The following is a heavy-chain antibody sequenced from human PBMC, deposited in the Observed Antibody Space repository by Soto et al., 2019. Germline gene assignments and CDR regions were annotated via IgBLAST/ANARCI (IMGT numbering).Heavy chain of an antibody. Sequence: SETLSLTCTVPGGSISSGGYYWSWIRQHPGKGLEWIGYIYYSGTTYYNPSLKSRVTISVDTSKNQFSLKLSSVSAADTALYYCARDLSRQSWKWFDPWGPGTRVTV. V-gene: IGHV4-31*03. J-gene: IGHJ5*02. CDR1: GGSISSGGYY. CDR2: IYYSGTT. CDR3: ARDLSRQSWKWFDP. D-gene: IGHD1-1*01.